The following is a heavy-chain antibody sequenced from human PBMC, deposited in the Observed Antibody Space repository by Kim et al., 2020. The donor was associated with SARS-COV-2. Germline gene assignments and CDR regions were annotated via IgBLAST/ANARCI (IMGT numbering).Heavy chain of an antibody. D-gene: IGHD6-6*01. V-gene: IGHV3-48*02. CDR2: TK. CDR3: ARGQLATFDL. Sequence: TKCYAGSVKGRFPISRDNARNSLYLQMNRLTDEDTAIYYCARGQLATFDLWRQGTLVAVSS. J-gene: IGHJ4*02.